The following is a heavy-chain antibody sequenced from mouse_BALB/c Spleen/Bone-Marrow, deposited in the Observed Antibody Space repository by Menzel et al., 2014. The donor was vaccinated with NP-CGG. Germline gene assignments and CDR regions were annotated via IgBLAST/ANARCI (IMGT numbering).Heavy chain of an antibody. Sequence: EVQLVESGPELVKPGASVKVSCKASGYAFTSYNMFWVKQSHGKSLGWIGYIDPYNGGTSYNQKFKGKATLTVDKSSSTAYMHLSSLTSEDSAVYYCARSRDVGYFDYWGQGTTLTVSS. D-gene: IGHD3-3*01. J-gene: IGHJ2*01. CDR1: GYAFTSYN. V-gene: IGHV1S135*01. CDR2: IDPYNGGT. CDR3: ARSRDVGYFDY.